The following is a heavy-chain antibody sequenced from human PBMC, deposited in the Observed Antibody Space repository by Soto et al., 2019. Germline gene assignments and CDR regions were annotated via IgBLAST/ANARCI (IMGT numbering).Heavy chain of an antibody. D-gene: IGHD1-26*01. CDR3: ARLLMGPIVGAPQDYYSYGMDV. Sequence: QVQLVQSGAEVKKPGSSVKVSCKASGGTFSSYAISWVRQAPGQGLEWMGGIIPIFGTANYAQKFQGRVKITGDKPTSTAYMELSSLRSEDTAVYYCARLLMGPIVGAPQDYYSYGMDVWGQGTTVTVSS. CDR1: GGTFSSYA. J-gene: IGHJ6*02. CDR2: IIPIFGTA. V-gene: IGHV1-69*06.